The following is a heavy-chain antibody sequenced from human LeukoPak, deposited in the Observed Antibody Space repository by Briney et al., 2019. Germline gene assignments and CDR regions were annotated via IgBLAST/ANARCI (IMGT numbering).Heavy chain of an antibody. Sequence: GGSLRLSCAASGFIVSTYAMSWVRQAPGKGLEWVSGISGGGGGTYFADSVKGRFTISRDNSKNTLYLQMNSLRAEDTAVYYCARDWSDAQYYYDSSGYSWNWGQGTLVTVSS. J-gene: IGHJ4*02. D-gene: IGHD3-22*01. CDR3: ARDWSDAQYYYDSSGYSWN. CDR1: GFIVSTYA. CDR2: ISGGGGGT. V-gene: IGHV3-23*01.